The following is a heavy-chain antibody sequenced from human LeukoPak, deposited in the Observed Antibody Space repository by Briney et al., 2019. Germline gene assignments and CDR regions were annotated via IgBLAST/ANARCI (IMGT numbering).Heavy chain of an antibody. CDR3: ARGGDDFWTGLKPFDY. CDR2: ISAYNGNT. Sequence: GASVKVSCKASGYTFTSYGISWVRQAPGQGLEWMGWISAYNGNTNYAQKFQGRVTITRNTSISTAYMELSSLRSEDTAVYYCARGGDDFWTGLKPFDYWGQGTLVTVSS. V-gene: IGHV1-18*01. CDR1: GYTFTSYG. D-gene: IGHD3/OR15-3a*01. J-gene: IGHJ4*02.